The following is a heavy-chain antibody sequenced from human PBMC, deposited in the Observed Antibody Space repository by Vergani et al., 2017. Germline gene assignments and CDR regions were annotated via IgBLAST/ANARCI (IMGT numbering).Heavy chain of an antibody. CDR1: GLTFSDYA. D-gene: IGHD3/OR15-3a*01. J-gene: IGHJ6*04. V-gene: IGHV3-73*02. CDR2: IRDKAYNYAT. CDR3: LYDFWAGYDSGDV. Sequence: EVHLVESGGGLVQPGESLKLSCATSGLTFSDYAIHWVRQTSGKGLEWIGRIRDKAYNYATVYAGSVKGRFTISRDDSKKTAYLQMNGLTTEDTAVYYCLYDFWAGYDSGDVWGKGTTVTVSS.